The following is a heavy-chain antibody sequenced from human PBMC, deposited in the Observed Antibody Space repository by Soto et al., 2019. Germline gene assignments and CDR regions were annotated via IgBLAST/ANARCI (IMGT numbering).Heavy chain of an antibody. J-gene: IGHJ4*02. CDR3: LRVGRLVGY. V-gene: IGHV3-7*03. Sequence: PGGSLRLSCTASGFTFSSYWMSWVRQAPGKGLGWVANIKEDGSGKYYVDSVKGRFSISRDNARNTLYLQMNSLRVEDTAVYYCLRVGRLVGYWGQGALVTVSS. D-gene: IGHD2-15*01. CDR1: GFTFSSYW. CDR2: IKEDGSGK.